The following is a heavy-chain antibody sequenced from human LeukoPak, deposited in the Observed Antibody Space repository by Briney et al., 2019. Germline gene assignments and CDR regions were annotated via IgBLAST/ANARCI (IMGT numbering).Heavy chain of an antibody. Sequence: SETLSLTCTVSGGSISSYYWSWIRQPPGKGLEWIGYIYYSGSTNYNPSLKSRVTISVDTSKNQFSLKLSSVTAADTAVYYCARDRRYCSGGSCYRTWYFDLWGRGTLVTVSS. CDR3: ARDRRYCSGGSCYRTWYFDL. CDR1: GGSISSYY. D-gene: IGHD2-15*01. J-gene: IGHJ2*01. CDR2: IYYSGST. V-gene: IGHV4-59*01.